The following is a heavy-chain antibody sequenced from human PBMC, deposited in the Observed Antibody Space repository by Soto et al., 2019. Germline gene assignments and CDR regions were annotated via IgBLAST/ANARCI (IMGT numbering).Heavy chain of an antibody. V-gene: IGHV1-69*14. CDR1: GDTPSTYA. J-gene: IGHJ4*02. CDR3: AMWGLDVDS. CDR2: IIPILGTP. D-gene: IGHD1-26*01. Sequence: QVQLVQSGAEVQKPGSSVNVSCKSSGDTPSTYAISWVRQAPGQGLEWMGGIIPILGTPNYAQRFQGKITISADTSTRTTYMELISVPSADAAMVYCAMWGLDVDSWGQGTLVIVSS.